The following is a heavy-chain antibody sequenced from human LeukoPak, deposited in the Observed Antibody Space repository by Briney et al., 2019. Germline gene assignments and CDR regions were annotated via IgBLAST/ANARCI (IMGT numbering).Heavy chain of an antibody. CDR3: ATVLYYDSSGYER. CDR1: GGSVSSGSYY. Sequence: SETLSLTCTVSGGSVSSGSYYCTWIRQPPGKGLEWIGYFYSSGSTNYHPSLKSRVTISADTSKNQFSLKLSSVTAADTAMYYCATVLYYDSSGYERWGQGTLVTVSS. D-gene: IGHD3-22*01. CDR2: FYSSGST. J-gene: IGHJ4*02. V-gene: IGHV4-61*01.